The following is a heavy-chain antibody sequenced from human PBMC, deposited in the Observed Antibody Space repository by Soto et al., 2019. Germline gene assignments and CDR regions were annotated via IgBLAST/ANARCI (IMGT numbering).Heavy chain of an antibody. D-gene: IGHD3-22*01. Sequence: QVQLVESGGGVVQPGRSLRLSCAASGFTFSSYGRHWVRQAPGKGLEWVAVISYDGSNKYYADSVKGRFTISRDNSKNTLYLQMNSLRGEDTAVYYCAKEGYYYDSSGYSAFDYWGQGTLVTVSS. CDR3: AKEGYYYDSSGYSAFDY. V-gene: IGHV3-30*18. J-gene: IGHJ4*02. CDR1: GFTFSSYG. CDR2: ISYDGSNK.